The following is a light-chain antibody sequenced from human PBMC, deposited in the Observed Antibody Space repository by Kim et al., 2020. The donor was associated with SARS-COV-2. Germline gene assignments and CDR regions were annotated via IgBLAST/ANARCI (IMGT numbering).Light chain of an antibody. Sequence: LYPRERAPLSCRASQSVSSNYLAWYRQAPGQAPRLLIYGASNRASGTPDRFSGSGSGTDFTLTVSRLEPEDFAVYYCQQYGTSPYTFGQGTKLEIK. V-gene: IGKV3-20*01. CDR2: GAS. CDR3: QQYGTSPYT. J-gene: IGKJ2*01. CDR1: QSVSSNY.